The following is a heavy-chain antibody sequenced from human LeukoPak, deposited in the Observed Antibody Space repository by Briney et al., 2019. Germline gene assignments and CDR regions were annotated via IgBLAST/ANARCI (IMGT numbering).Heavy chain of an antibody. V-gene: IGHV1-8*01. D-gene: IGHD3-10*01. J-gene: IGHJ6*03. CDR1: GYTFTSYD. CDR2: MNPNSGNT. Sequence: GASVKVSCKASGYTFTSYDINWVRQATGQGLEWMGWMNPNSGNTGYAQKFQGRVTMTRNTSISKAYMELSSLRSEDTAVYYCAIRYGSGEKYYYYYYMDVWGKGTTVTVSS. CDR3: AIRYGSGEKYYYYYYMDV.